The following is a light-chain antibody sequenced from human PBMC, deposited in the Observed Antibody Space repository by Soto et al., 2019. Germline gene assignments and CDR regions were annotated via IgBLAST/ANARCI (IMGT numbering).Light chain of an antibody. CDR1: SSDVGDNNY. V-gene: IGLV2-14*01. Sequence: QSALTQPASVSGSPGQSITISCTGTSSDVGDNNYVSWYQQHPGKAPKLMIYDVTHRPSRISNRFSGSKSGNTASLTSSGLQAEDVADYYCSSYTSSSTLYVFGSGTKLTVL. J-gene: IGLJ1*01. CDR2: DVT. CDR3: SSYTSSSTLYV.